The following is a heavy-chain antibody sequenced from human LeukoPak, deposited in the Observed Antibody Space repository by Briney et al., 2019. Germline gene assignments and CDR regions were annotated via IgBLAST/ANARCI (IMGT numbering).Heavy chain of an antibody. J-gene: IGHJ4*02. Sequence: GSLRLSCAASGFTFSSYGMHWVRQAPGKGLEWVAFIRYDGSNKYYADSVKGRFTISRDNAKNSLYLQMNSLRAEDTAVYYCARARRVWFGEFLDYWGQGTLVTVSS. D-gene: IGHD3-10*01. CDR2: IRYDGSNK. V-gene: IGHV3-30*02. CDR3: ARARRVWFGEFLDY. CDR1: GFTFSSYG.